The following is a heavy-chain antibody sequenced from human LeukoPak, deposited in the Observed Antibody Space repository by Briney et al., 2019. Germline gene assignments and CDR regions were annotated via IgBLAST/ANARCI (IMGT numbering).Heavy chain of an antibody. CDR2: ISNDGSKK. V-gene: IGHV3-30*18. Sequence: TGGSLRLPCAASGFTFSTYDMHWVRQAPGKGLEWVSVISNDGSKKYYADSVKGRFTISRDNSKNTLSLLMNSLSTEDTAVYYCAKITLVASTPFDYWGQGTLVTVSS. J-gene: IGHJ4*02. D-gene: IGHD2-15*01. CDR1: GFTFSTYD. CDR3: AKITLVASTPFDY.